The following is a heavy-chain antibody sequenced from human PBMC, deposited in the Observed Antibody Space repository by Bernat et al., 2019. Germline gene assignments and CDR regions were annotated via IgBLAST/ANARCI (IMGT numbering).Heavy chain of an antibody. Sequence: QVQLQESGPGLVKPSQTLSLTCTVSGGSISSGGYYWSWIRQHPGKGLEWIGYIYYSGSTYYNPSLKSRVTISVDTSKNQFSLKLSSVTAADTAVYYCARTLNSSSWYRAAWFDHWGQGTLVTVSS. J-gene: IGHJ5*02. CDR3: ARTLNSSSWYRAAWFDH. V-gene: IGHV4-31*03. CDR1: GGSISSGGYY. CDR2: IYYSGST. D-gene: IGHD6-13*01.